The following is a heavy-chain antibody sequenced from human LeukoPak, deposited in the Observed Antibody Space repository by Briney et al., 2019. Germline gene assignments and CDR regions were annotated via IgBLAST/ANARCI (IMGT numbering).Heavy chain of an antibody. CDR1: GGSVNSGSYY. V-gene: IGHV4-61*02. CDR2: MFTTGTI. CDR3: ARLSGRDYYFDY. J-gene: IGHJ4*02. D-gene: IGHD4/OR15-4a*01. Sequence: SQTLSLTCTVSGGSVNSGSYYWSWIRRPAGKGLEWIGRMFTTGTIDYNPSLKSRVTISLDTSKNQFSLQLSSVTAADTAVYYCARLSGRDYYFDYWGQGTLVTVSS.